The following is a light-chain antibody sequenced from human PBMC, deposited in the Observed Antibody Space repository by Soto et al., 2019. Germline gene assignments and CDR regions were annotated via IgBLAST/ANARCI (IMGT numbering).Light chain of an antibody. CDR1: HDIGFY. CDR2: GAT. Sequence: DIQMTPSPSSLSASVGDRVTVTCRASHDIGFYLAWFQQRPGKIPKLLIYGATILQSGVPSRFSGSASGTDFTLTISGLQPEDVATYYCQKYNRAPLTFGGGTKVDIK. CDR3: QKYNRAPLT. J-gene: IGKJ4*01. V-gene: IGKV1-27*01.